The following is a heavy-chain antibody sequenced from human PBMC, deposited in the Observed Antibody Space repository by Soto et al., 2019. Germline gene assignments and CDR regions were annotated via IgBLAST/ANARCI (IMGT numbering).Heavy chain of an antibody. CDR2: IYYSGTT. J-gene: IGHJ4*02. D-gene: IGHD3-22*01. Sequence: PSETLSLTCTVSGDSISRYYWSWIRQPPGKGLEWIGYIYYSGTTNYNPSLKSRVTISVDTSQSQFSLTLTAVTAADTVVYFCARASYYYNSTGYYYSGYDYWGRGTQVTVSS. V-gene: IGHV4-59*01. CDR3: ARASYYYNSTGYYYSGYDY. CDR1: GDSISRYY.